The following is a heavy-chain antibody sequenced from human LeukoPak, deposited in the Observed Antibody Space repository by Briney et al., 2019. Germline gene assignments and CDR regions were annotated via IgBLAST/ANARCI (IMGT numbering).Heavy chain of an antibody. CDR1: GYTFTGYY. CDR2: INPNSSVT. CDR3: ARERGGNSPFDS. J-gene: IGHJ4*02. V-gene: IGHV1-2*02. Sequence: ASVKVSCKTSGYTFTGYYMHWVRQAPGQGLEGMGWINPNSSVTNYVQRFQGRVTMTRDTSISAAYMELRWLTSDDTAVYYCARERGGNSPFDSWGQGTLVTVSS. D-gene: IGHD4-23*01.